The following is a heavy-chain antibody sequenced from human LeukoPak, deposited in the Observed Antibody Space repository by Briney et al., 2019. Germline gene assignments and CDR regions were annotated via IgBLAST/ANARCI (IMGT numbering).Heavy chain of an antibody. CDR1: GYTFTGYY. J-gene: IGHJ4*02. CDR3: ARAAVRGWYRRLGY. CDR2: INPNSGGT. Sequence: ASVKVSCKASGYTFTGYYMHWVRQAPGQGLEWMGWINPNSGGTNYAQKFQGRVTMTRDTPISTAYMELSRLRSDDTAVYYCARAAVRGWYRRLGYWGQGTLVTVSS. V-gene: IGHV1-2*02. D-gene: IGHD6-19*01.